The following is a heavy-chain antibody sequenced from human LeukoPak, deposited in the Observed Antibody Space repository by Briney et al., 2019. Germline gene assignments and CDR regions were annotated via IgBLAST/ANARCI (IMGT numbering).Heavy chain of an antibody. CDR2: ISSSSSYI. V-gene: IGHV3-21*04. J-gene: IGHJ4*02. CDR1: GFTFSSYS. CDR3: ARDYSGYASWYDY. D-gene: IGHD5-12*01. Sequence: GGSLRLSCAASGFTFSSYSMNWVRQAPGKGLEWVSSISSSSSYIYYADSVKGRFTISRDNAKNSLYLQMNSLRAEDTAVYYCARDYSGYASWYDYWGQGTLVTVSS.